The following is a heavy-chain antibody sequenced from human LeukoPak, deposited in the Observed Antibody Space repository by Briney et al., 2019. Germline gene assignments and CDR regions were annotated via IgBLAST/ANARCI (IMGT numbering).Heavy chain of an antibody. CDR2: ISYSGGSI. D-gene: IGHD3-10*02. Sequence: GGSLRLSCAASGFAFSGYAMSWVRQAPGKGLERVSGISYSGGSIYYADSVKGRFTISRDNSKNTLYLQLNSLRAEDTAVYYCAELGITMIGGVWGKGTTVTISS. CDR1: GFAFSGYA. V-gene: IGHV3-23*01. J-gene: IGHJ6*04. CDR3: AELGITMIGGV.